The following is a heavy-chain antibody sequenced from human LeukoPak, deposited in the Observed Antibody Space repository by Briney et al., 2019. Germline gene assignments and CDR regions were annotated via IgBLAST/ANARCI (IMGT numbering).Heavy chain of an antibody. CDR1: GFTFDDYA. Sequence: RSEGSLRLSCAASGFTFDDYAMHWVRHAPGKGLEWVSGISWNSGSIGYADSVKGRFTISRDNAKNSLYLQMNSLRAEDTALYYCAKDYCSGGSCGVDYWGQGTLVTVSS. CDR2: ISWNSGSI. CDR3: AKDYCSGGSCGVDY. J-gene: IGHJ4*02. D-gene: IGHD2-15*01. V-gene: IGHV3-9*01.